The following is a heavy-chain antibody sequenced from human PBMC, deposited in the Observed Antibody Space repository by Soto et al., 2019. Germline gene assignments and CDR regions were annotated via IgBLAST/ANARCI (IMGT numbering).Heavy chain of an antibody. J-gene: IGHJ4*02. CDR3: ATNPNPNGDSEG. D-gene: IGHD7-27*01. CDR1: GGSVSSGGYY. V-gene: IGHV4-31*03. CDR2: IFYSGST. Sequence: SETLSLTCTVSGGSVSSGGYYWSWIRQFPGKGLEWIGYIFYSGSTLYNPSLESRVTISLDASRNQFSLKLTSVTAADTAVYYCATNPNPNGDSEGGGQGTLVPVSS.